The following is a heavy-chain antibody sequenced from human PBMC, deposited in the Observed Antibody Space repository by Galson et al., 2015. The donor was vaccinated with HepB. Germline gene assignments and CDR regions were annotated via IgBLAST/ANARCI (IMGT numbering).Heavy chain of an antibody. CDR1: GFTFSSYS. J-gene: IGHJ2*01. CDR2: ISSSSSTI. V-gene: IGHV3-48*01. CDR3: ARFDLLWYFDL. Sequence: SLRLSCAASGFTFSSYSMNWVRQAPGKGLEWVSYISSSSSTIYYADSVKGRFTISRDNAKNSLYLQMNSLRAEDTAVYYCARFDLLWYFDLWGRGTLVTVSS.